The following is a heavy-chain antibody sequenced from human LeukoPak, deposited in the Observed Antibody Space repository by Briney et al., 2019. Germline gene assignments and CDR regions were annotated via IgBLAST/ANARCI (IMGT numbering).Heavy chain of an antibody. CDR1: GYTFTSYG. J-gene: IGHJ6*03. D-gene: IGHD3-3*01. V-gene: IGHV1-18*01. Sequence: GASVKVSCKASGYTFTSYGISWVRQAPGQGLEWMGWISAYNGNTNYAQKLQGRVTMTTDTSTSTAYMELRSLRSDDTAVYYCARDSDFWSGHHMGYYYYMDVWGKGTTVTVSS. CDR2: ISAYNGNT. CDR3: ARDSDFWSGHHMGYYYYMDV.